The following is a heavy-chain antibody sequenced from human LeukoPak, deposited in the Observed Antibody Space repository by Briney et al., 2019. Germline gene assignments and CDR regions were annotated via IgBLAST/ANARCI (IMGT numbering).Heavy chain of an antibody. Sequence: GGSLRLSCAASGFTFSSYGMHWVRQAPGKGLEWVAVISYDGSNKYYADSVKGRFTISRDNSKNTLYLQMNSLRAEDTAVYYCANRVITMIVDSTRGQGTLVTVSS. D-gene: IGHD3-22*01. CDR2: ISYDGSNK. J-gene: IGHJ4*02. CDR3: ANRVITMIVDST. V-gene: IGHV3-30*18. CDR1: GFTFSSYG.